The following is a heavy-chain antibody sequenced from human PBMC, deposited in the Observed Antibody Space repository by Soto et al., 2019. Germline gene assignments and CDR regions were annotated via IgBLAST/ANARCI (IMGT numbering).Heavy chain of an antibody. CDR1: GGTFSSYA. Sequence: SVKVSCKASGGTFSSYAISWVRQAPGQGLEWMGGIIPIFGTANYAQKFQGRVTITADESTSTAYMELSSLRSEDTAVYYCARESEDLTSNFDYWGQGTLVTVSS. J-gene: IGHJ4*02. CDR3: ARESEDLTSNFDY. V-gene: IGHV1-69*13. CDR2: IIPIFGTA.